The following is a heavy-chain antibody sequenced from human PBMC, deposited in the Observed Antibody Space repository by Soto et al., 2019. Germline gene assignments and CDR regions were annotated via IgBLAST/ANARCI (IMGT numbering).Heavy chain of an antibody. CDR1: GFTFSSSD. CDR3: ARELADAVTTAWYFDL. Sequence: EVQLVESGGGLVQPGGSLRLSCAASGFTFSSSDMHWVRHVTGKGLEWVSAIGRGGDTYYPGSVKGRFTISRENAKNSFYLQMNNLRAGDTAVYYCARELADAVTTAWYFDLWGRGTLVTVSS. CDR2: IGRGGDT. D-gene: IGHD4-17*01. J-gene: IGHJ2*01. V-gene: IGHV3-13*01.